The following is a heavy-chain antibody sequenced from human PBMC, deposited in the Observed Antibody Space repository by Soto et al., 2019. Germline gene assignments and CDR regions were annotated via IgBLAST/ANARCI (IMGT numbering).Heavy chain of an antibody. Sequence: QVQLVESGGGVVQPGRSLRLSCAASGFTFSSYGMHWVRQAPGKGLEWVAVIWYDGSNKYYADSVKGRFTISRDNSKNTLYLQMNSLRAEDTAVYYCARDMVYAIPSLYGMDALGQGTTVTVSS. CDR1: GFTFSSYG. CDR3: ARDMVYAIPSLYGMDA. V-gene: IGHV3-33*01. D-gene: IGHD2-8*01. J-gene: IGHJ6*02. CDR2: IWYDGSNK.